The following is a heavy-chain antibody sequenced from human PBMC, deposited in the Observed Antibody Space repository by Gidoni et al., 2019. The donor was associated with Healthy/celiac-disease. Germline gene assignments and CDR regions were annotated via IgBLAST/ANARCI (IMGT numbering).Heavy chain of an antibody. CDR2: RWYDGSNK. D-gene: IGHD2-8*01. Sequence: QVQLVESGVGVVQPGRSLRLSCAASGFTFSCYGMHWVLQAPGKGLEWVAVRWYDGSNKYYADTVKGRFTISRDNSKNTLYLQMNSLRAEDTAVYYCARERTSLRRGLLYGMDVWGQGTTVTVSS. CDR1: GFTFSCYG. CDR3: ARERTSLRRGLLYGMDV. J-gene: IGHJ6*02. V-gene: IGHV3-33*01.